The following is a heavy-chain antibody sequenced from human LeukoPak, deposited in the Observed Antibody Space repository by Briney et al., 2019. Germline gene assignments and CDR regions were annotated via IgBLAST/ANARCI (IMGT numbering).Heavy chain of an antibody. Sequence: SETLSLTCAVSGASISGSGYYLGWIRQPPGKGLEWIGSIYYSGSTYYNPSLKSRVTISVYTSKNQFSLKLSSVTAADTAVYYCARARNGGAWQRPPRAYFDIWGQGTMVTVSS. D-gene: IGHD5-24*01. J-gene: IGHJ3*02. V-gene: IGHV4-39*07. CDR2: IYYSGST. CDR3: ARARNGGAWQRPPRAYFDI. CDR1: GASISGSGYY.